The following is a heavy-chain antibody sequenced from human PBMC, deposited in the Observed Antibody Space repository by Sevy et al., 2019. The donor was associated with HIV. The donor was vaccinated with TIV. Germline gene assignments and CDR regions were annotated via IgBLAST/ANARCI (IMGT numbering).Heavy chain of an antibody. Sequence: SETLSLTCSVSGGSISSGGYYWSWIRQHPGKGMEWIGYIYYSGSTYYNPSLKSRVTISVDTSKNQFSLKLRSVTAADTAVYYFARDLPYCSGGTCYSPAGWLDPWGQGTLVTVSS. CDR1: GGSISSGGYY. J-gene: IGHJ5*02. D-gene: IGHD2-15*01. CDR3: ARDLPYCSGGTCYSPAGWLDP. V-gene: IGHV4-31*03. CDR2: IYYSGST.